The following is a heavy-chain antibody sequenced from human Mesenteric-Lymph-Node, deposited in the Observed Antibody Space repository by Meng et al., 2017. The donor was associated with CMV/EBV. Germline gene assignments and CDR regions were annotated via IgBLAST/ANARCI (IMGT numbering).Heavy chain of an antibody. J-gene: IGHJ5*02. Sequence: FTGDYKHWVRQDTGQGLEWMGWINPDSGGTKYAQKFKGRVNMTTDTSISTAYMELSRLKSDDTAVYYCAREGMYYYDTSGMKWFDPWGQGTLVTVSS. V-gene: IGHV1-2*02. D-gene: IGHD3-22*01. CDR1: FTGDY. CDR2: INPDSGGT. CDR3: AREGMYYYDTSGMKWFDP.